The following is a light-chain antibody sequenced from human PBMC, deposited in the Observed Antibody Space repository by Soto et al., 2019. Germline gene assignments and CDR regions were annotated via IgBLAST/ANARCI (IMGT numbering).Light chain of an antibody. CDR3: QYYFQCPYT. CDR1: QRVLYSSNNRNY. CDR2: WAT. V-gene: IGKV4-1*01. J-gene: IGKJ2*01. Sequence: DMVLTQSPDSLSVSLGERATISCKSSQRVLYSSNNRNYLAWYRQRPRQPPELLIYWATTRNSGVPGRFGGSGCGTNFNLAISRLLTEDVAVDYCQYYFQCPYTFGKGTKLEIK.